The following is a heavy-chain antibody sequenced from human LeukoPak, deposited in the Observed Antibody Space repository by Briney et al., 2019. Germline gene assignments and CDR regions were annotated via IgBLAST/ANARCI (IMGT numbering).Heavy chain of an antibody. CDR3: ARSNCQYYYGSGSSPPYYYGMDV. CDR1: GYSFTSYW. D-gene: IGHD3-10*01. J-gene: IGHJ6*02. V-gene: IGHV5-51*01. CDR2: IYPGDSDT. Sequence: GESLKISCKGSGYSFTSYWIGWVRQMPGKGLEWMGIIYPGDSDTRYSPSFQGQVTISADKSISTAYLQWSSLKASDTAMYYCARSNCQYYYGSGSSPPYYYGMDVWGQGTTVTVSS.